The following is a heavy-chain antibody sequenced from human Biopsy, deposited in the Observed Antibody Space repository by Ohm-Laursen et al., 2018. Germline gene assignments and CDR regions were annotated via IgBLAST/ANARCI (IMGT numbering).Heavy chain of an antibody. D-gene: IGHD1-26*01. V-gene: IGHV4-61*03. J-gene: IGHJ4*02. CDR1: GDSVRSGSFY. Sequence: TGTLSLTCTVSGDSVRSGSFYWTWIRQPPGQGLEYIGYIYYSGSTNYNPSLKSRVTISVDRSKNHFSLELSSVTAADTAVYYCARVGVGAPSIDYFDSWGQGALVTVSP. CDR3: ARVGVGAPSIDYFDS. CDR2: IYYSGST.